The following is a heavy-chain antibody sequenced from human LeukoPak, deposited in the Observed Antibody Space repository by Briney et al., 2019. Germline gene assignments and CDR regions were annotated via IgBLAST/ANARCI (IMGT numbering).Heavy chain of an antibody. D-gene: IGHD6-25*01. CDR3: ARDPYRGGGSSGSDAFDI. CDR2: IYYSGST. J-gene: IGHJ3*02. Sequence: SETLSLTCTVSGGSISSYYWSWIRQPPGKGLEWIGYIYYSGSTNYNPSLKSRVTISVDTSKNQFSLKLSSVTAADTAVYYCARDPYRGGGSSGSDAFDIWGQGTMVTVSS. V-gene: IGHV4-59*01. CDR1: GGSISSYY.